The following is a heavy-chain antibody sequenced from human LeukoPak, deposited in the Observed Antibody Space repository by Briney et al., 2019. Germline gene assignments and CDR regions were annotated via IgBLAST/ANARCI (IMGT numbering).Heavy chain of an antibody. CDR2: IYYSGTT. J-gene: IGHJ4*02. Sequence: PSETLSLTCTVSGGSISISSDYAGWIRQPPGKGLEWIGDIYYSGTTNYNPSLKSRVTMSVDTSKNQFSLKLNSATAADTAVYYCARRLSTMSYYLDDWGQGTLVTVSS. V-gene: IGHV4-39*01. CDR3: ARRLSTMSYYLDD. CDR1: GGSISISSDY. D-gene: IGHD2/OR15-2a*01.